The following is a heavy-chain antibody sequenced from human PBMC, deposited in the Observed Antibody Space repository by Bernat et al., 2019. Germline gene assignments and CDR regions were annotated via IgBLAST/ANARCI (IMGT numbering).Heavy chain of an antibody. Sequence: QVQLVQSGAEVKKPGSSVKVSCKASGGTFSSYTISWVRQAPGQGLEWMGRIIPILGIANYAQKFQGRVTMTEDKSTSTAYMELSSLRSEDKAVYYWARSVREESSGLFGYWGQGTLVTVAS. D-gene: IGHD3-22*01. V-gene: IGHV1-69*02. CDR3: ARSVREESSGLFGY. J-gene: IGHJ4*02. CDR1: GGTFSSYT. CDR2: IIPILGIA.